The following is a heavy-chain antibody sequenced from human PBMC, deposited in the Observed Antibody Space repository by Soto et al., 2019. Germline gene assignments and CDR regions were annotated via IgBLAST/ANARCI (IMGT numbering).Heavy chain of an antibody. CDR2: INHSGST. V-gene: IGHV4-34*01. J-gene: IGHJ2*01. CDR3: ARVARYWYFDL. CDR1: GGSFSGYY. Sequence: SETLSLTCAVYGGSFSGYYWSWIRQPPGKGLEWIGEINHSGSTNYNPSLKSRVTISVDTSKNQFSLKLSSVTAADTAVYYCARVARYWYFDLWGRGTLVTVSS.